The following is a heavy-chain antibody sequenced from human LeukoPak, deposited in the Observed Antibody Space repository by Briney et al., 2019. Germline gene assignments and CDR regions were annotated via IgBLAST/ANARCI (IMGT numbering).Heavy chain of an antibody. CDR2: IYTSGST. CDR3: ARDRMGDGSMEF. CDR1: GFTVSTNY. D-gene: IGHD5-24*01. V-gene: IGHV3-53*01. Sequence: GGSLRLSCAASGFTVSTNYMSWVRQAPGKGLEWVSVIYTSGSTYYADSVKGRFTISRDNSKNTLYLQMNSLRAEDTAVYYCARDRMGDGSMEFWGQGTLVTVSS. J-gene: IGHJ4*02.